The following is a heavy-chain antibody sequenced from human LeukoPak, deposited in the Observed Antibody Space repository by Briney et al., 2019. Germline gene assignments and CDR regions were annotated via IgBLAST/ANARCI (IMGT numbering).Heavy chain of an antibody. CDR3: ATPSRGPTVTST. V-gene: IGHV3-7*01. Sequence: PGGSLRLSCAASGFTFSNYYMAWARQPPGKGREWGASISPDSTDNVYVDSVKGRFTISRDNAKSSLYLHRSSLRAEDTAVYYCATPSRGPTVTSTWGQGTPVIVSS. CDR2: ISPDSTDN. J-gene: IGHJ4*02. D-gene: IGHD4-17*01. CDR1: GFTFSNYY.